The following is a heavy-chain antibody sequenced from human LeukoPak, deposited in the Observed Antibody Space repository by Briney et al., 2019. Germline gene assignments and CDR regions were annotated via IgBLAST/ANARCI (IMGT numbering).Heavy chain of an antibody. J-gene: IGHJ6*03. D-gene: IGHD2-21*02. CDR3: ASGYCGGDCYYYYYMDV. V-gene: IGHV4-59*01. Sequence: SETLSLTCTVSGGSISSYYWSWIRQPPGKGLEWIGYIYYSGSTNYNPSLKSRVTISVDTSKNQFSLKLSSVTAADTAVYYCASGYCGGDCYYYYYMDVWGKGTTATVSS. CDR1: GGSISSYY. CDR2: IYYSGST.